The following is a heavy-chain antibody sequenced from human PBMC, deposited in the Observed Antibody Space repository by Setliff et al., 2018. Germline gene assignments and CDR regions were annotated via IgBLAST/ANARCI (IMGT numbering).Heavy chain of an antibody. J-gene: IGHJ6*03. D-gene: IGHD3-10*01. V-gene: IGHV3-23*01. CDR2: ISGGADKT. Sequence: PGGSLRLSCVVSGFDYAMSWVRQAPGKRLEWVSSISGGADKTYYADSVRGRLTISRDNSKNILYLQMNSLRGEDTAVYYCAKELWPDTRYYYMDLWGKGTTVTVSS. CDR3: AKELWPDTRYYYMDL. CDR1: GFDYA.